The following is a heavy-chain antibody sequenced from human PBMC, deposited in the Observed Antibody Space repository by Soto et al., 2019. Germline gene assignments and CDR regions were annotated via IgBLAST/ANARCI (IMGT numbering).Heavy chain of an antibody. CDR1: GYTFTSYD. CDR3: ARELSNGWRFDY. V-gene: IGHV1-8*01. Sequence: QVQLVQSGAEVKKPGASVKVSCKASGYTFTSYDINWVRQGTGQGLEWMGWMNTNSGNTGYAQKFQGRVTLTRNTSIRTAYMELSRLRSEDRAVYYCARELSNGWRFDYWGQGTLVTVSS. CDR2: MNTNSGNT. J-gene: IGHJ4*02. D-gene: IGHD6-25*01.